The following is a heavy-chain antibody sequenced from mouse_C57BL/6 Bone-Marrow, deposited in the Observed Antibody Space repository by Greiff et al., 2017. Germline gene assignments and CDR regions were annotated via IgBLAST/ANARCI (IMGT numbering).Heavy chain of an antibody. D-gene: IGHD2-4*01. CDR2: INSDGGST. V-gene: IGHV5-2*01. CDR3: ARPMITSWFAY. J-gene: IGHJ3*01. Sequence: EVQVVESGGGLVQPGESLKLSCESNEYEFPSHDMSWVRKTPEKRLELVAAINSDGGSTYYPDTKERRFIFSRDNTKKTLYLQMSSLRSEDTALYYCARPMITSWFAYWGQGTLVTVSA. CDR1: EYEFPSHD.